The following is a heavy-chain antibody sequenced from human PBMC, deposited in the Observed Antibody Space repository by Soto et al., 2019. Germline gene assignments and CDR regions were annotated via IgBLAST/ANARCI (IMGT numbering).Heavy chain of an antibody. J-gene: IGHJ4*02. CDR2: ISVSGNNA. V-gene: IGHV3-23*01. Sequence: GSLRLSCAASGFAFSTFAMTWDRQAPGKGLEWVAAISVSGNNAYYADSVKGRFTISRDNSQNSVFLQMSSLRADDTAVYYCARDQLRPGILYSLGVLLPEYGLWGQGTLVTVSS. CDR1: GFAFSTFA. CDR3: ARDQLRPGILYSLGVLLPEYGL. D-gene: IGHD3-22*01.